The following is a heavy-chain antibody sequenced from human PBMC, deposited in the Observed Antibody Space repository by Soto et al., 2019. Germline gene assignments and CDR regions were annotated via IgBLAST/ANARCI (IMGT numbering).Heavy chain of an antibody. CDR2: ISGSGGST. CDR3: AKDAPDIVVVPDPQPFDY. Sequence: GGSLRLSCAASGFTFSSYAMSWVRQAPGKGLEWVSAISGSGGSTYYADSVKGRFTISRDNSKNTLYLQMNSLRAEDTAVYYCAKDAPDIVVVPDPQPFDYWGQGTLVTVSS. V-gene: IGHV3-23*01. J-gene: IGHJ4*02. CDR1: GFTFSSYA. D-gene: IGHD2-2*01.